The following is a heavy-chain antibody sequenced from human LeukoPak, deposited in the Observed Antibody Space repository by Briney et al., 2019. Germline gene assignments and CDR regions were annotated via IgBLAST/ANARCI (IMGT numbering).Heavy chain of an antibody. CDR3: ALMTNYYGSGSYVY. CDR2: IYYSGST. D-gene: IGHD3-10*01. V-gene: IGHV4-59*08. Sequence: KTSETLSLTCTVSGGSISSYYWSWIRQPPGKGLEWIGYIYYSGSTNYNPSLKSRVTISVDTSKNQFSLKLSSVTAADTAVYYCALMTNYYGSGSYVYWGQGTLVTVSS. CDR1: GGSISSYY. J-gene: IGHJ4*02.